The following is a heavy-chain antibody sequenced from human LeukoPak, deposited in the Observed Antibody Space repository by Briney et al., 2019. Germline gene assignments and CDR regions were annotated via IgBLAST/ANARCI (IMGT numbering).Heavy chain of an antibody. Sequence: GGSLRLSCAASGFTFSSYNMNWVRQAPGKGLEWVSYISSSSRTIYYADSVKGRFTISRDNAKNSLYLQMNSLRAEDTAVYYCARGFDYWGQGTLVTVSS. CDR1: GFTFSSYN. CDR2: ISSSSRTI. V-gene: IGHV3-48*01. CDR3: ARGFDY. J-gene: IGHJ4*02.